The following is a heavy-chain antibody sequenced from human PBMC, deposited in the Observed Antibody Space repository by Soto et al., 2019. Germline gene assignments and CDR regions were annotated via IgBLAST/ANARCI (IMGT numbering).Heavy chain of an antibody. D-gene: IGHD4-17*01. CDR3: ARDFGDYPFRNPLRKYYYYYGMDV. J-gene: IGHJ6*02. CDR1: GFTFSSYA. CDR2: ISYDGSNK. Sequence: GGSLRLSCAASGFTFSSYAMHWVRQAPGKGLEWVAVISYDGSNKYYADSVKGRFTISRDNSKNTLYLQMNSLRAEDTAVYYCARDFGDYPFRNPLRKYYYYYGMDVWGQGATVTVSS. V-gene: IGHV3-30-3*01.